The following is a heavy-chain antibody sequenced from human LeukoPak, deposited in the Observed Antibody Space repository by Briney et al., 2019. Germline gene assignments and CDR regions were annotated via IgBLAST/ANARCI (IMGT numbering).Heavy chain of an antibody. CDR2: MNSDGSIT. V-gene: IGHV3-74*01. CDR3: ATAGSYRFDY. Sequence: GGSLRLSCAASGFTFSSYWMHWVRQAPGKGLEWVSCMNSDGSITNYADSVKGRFTISRDNAKNTLYLQMNSLRAEDTAVYYRATAGSYRFDYWGQGTLVTVSS. D-gene: IGHD1-26*01. J-gene: IGHJ4*02. CDR1: GFTFSSYW.